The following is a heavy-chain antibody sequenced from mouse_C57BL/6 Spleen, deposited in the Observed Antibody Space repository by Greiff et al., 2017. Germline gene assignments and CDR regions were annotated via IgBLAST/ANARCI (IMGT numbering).Heavy chain of an antibody. CDR3: TRWTGEGAMDD. Sequence: EVQVVESGGGLVQPGGSMKLSCAASGFTFSDAWMDWVRQSPEKGLEWVAEIRNKANNHATYYAESVKGRFTISRDDSKSSVYLQMNSLRAEDTGIYYCTRWTGEGAMDDWGQGTSVTVSS. CDR2: IRNKANNHAT. J-gene: IGHJ4*01. CDR1: GFTFSDAW. V-gene: IGHV6-6*01.